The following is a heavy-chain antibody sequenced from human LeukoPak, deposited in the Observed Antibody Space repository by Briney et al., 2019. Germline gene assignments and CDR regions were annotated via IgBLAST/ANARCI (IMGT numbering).Heavy chain of an antibody. CDR2: IKQDGFEK. J-gene: IGHJ6*02. D-gene: IGHD6-13*01. Sequence: GGSLRLSCAASGFTFRSSWMSWVRQAPGKGLEWVANIKQDGFEKNYVDSVRGRFTISRDNAKNSLYLQMNSLRAEDTAVYYCARVEQQLAYYFYYYSMDVWGQGATVTVSS. CDR1: GFTFRSSW. CDR3: ARVEQQLAYYFYYYSMDV. V-gene: IGHV3-7*01.